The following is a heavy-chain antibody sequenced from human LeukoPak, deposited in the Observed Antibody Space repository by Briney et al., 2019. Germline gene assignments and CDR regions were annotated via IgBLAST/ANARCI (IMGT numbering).Heavy chain of an antibody. CDR1: GFTFGSYE. J-gene: IGHJ4*02. CDR3: ARDTSGWYGKVDY. Sequence: PGGSLRLSCAASGFTFGSYEMNWVRQAPGKGLEWVSYISSSGSTIYYADSVKGRFTISRDNAKNSPYLQMNSLRAEDTAVYYCARDTSGWYGKVDYWGQGTLVTVSS. CDR2: ISSSGSTI. V-gene: IGHV3-48*03. D-gene: IGHD6-19*01.